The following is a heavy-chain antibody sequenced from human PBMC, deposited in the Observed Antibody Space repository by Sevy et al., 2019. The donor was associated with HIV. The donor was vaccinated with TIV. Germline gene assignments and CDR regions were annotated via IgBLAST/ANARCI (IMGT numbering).Heavy chain of an antibody. V-gene: IGHV3-53*01. CDR2: IYSGGST. CDR1: GFTVSSNY. Sequence: GGSLRLSCVASGFTVSSNYMSWVRQAPGKGLEWVSVIYSGGSTYYADSVKGRFTISRDNSKNTLYLQMNSLRAEDTAVYYCASNAHYYDSSGFDYWGQGTLVTVSS. J-gene: IGHJ4*02. CDR3: ASNAHYYDSSGFDY. D-gene: IGHD3-22*01.